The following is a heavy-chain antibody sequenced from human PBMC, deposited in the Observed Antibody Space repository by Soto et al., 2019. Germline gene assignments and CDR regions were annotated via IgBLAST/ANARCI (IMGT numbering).Heavy chain of an antibody. V-gene: IGHV1-69*01. Sequence: QVQLVQSGAEVKKPGSSVKVSCKASGGIFSNFAFNWMRQAPGQGLEWMGGIIPTLGTPHYAQKFLGRVTITADESTRTVSMEMGSLTVEDTAGYYWARVGLGASDYWGQGTLVIVSS. CDR3: ARVGLGASDY. CDR2: IIPTLGTP. D-gene: IGHD6-19*01. CDR1: GGIFSNFA. J-gene: IGHJ4*02.